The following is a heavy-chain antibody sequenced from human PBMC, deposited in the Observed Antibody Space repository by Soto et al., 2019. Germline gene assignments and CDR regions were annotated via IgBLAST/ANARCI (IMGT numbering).Heavy chain of an antibody. CDR1: GFTFSWHW. V-gene: IGHV3-7*01. CDR2: IKEDGSEM. CDR3: ARVDFWSGFWGLDY. J-gene: IGHJ4*02. D-gene: IGHD3-3*01. Sequence: VQLVESGGGLVQPGGSLRLSCSVSGFTFSWHWMSWVRQAPGKGLEWVANIKEDGSEMYYADSVKGRFTVSRDNAKNSLSLEMSNLGAEDSASYYCARVDFWSGFWGLDYWGQGTLVTVSS.